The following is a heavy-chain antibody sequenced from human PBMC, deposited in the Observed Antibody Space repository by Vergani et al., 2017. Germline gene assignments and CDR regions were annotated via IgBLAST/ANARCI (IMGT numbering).Heavy chain of an antibody. D-gene: IGHD1-7*01. CDR2: IKQDGSEK. CDR3: GRERPETNAYDY. V-gene: IGHV3-7*01. J-gene: IGHJ4*02. CDR1: GFSFSSYK. Sequence: EVQLVESGGGLAQPGGSLRLSCAASGFSFSSYKMGWVRQAPGKGLEWVANIKQDGSEKGYVDSVKGRFTISRDNGKNSLSLQMVSLRGEDTAVYYCGRERPETNAYDYWGQGTLVTVSS.